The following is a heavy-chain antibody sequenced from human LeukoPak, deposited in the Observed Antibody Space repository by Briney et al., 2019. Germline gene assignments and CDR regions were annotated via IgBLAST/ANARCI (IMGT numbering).Heavy chain of an antibody. CDR2: ISGSGGST. CDR3: AKGGYNWNYLHYFDY. CDR1: GFTFSSYA. D-gene: IGHD1-7*01. J-gene: IGHJ4*02. Sequence: GGSLRLSCAASGFTFSSYAMSWVRQAPGKGLEWVSAISGSGGSTYYADSVKGRFTISRDNSKNTLYLQMNSLRAEDTAVYYCAKGGYNWNYLHYFDYWGQGTLVTVSS. V-gene: IGHV3-23*01.